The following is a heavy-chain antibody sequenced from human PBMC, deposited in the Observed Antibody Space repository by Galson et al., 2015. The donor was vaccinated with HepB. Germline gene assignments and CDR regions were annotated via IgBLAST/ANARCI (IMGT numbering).Heavy chain of an antibody. CDR3: AREDVTTNAFDI. V-gene: IGHV3-21*01. CDR1: GFTFSSYS. J-gene: IGHJ3*02. D-gene: IGHD4-17*01. CDR2: ISSSSSYI. Sequence: SLRLSCAASGFTFSSYSMNWVRQAPGKGLEWVSSISSSSSYIYYADSVKGRFTISRDNAKNSLYLQMNSLRAEDTAVYYCAREDVTTNAFDIWGQGTMVTVSS.